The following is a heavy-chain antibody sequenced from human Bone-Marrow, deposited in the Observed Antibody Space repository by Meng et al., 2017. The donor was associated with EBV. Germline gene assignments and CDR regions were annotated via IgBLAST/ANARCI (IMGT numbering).Heavy chain of an antibody. V-gene: IGHV2-5*02. J-gene: IGHJ4*02. CDR3: AHRRDYSYFDY. CDR1: GFSLSTPGVG. D-gene: IGHD2-21*01. Sequence: QSNFDVSGPTLANPTPPLTVTCTFSGFSLSTPGVGVGWIRQPPGEALEWLAVIYWDDDKRYSPSLKSRLTITKDTSKQQVVLTMTNMDPVDTATYYCAHRRDYSYFDYWGQGTLVTVSS. CDR2: IYWDDDK.